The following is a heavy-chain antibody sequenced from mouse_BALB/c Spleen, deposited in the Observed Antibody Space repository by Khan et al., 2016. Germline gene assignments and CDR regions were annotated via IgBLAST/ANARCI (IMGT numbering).Heavy chain of an antibody. J-gene: IGHJ3*01. CDR2: IYPGNSDT. CDR3: SRPWDGFAY. CDR1: GYTFTSYW. V-gene: IGHV1-5*01. D-gene: IGHD4-1*01. Sequence: VQLQQSGTVLARPGASVKMSCKASGYTFTSYWMHWVKQRPGQGLEWIGVIYPGNSDTSYNQKFKGKAKLTAVTSTSTAYMELSSLTNEDSAVXYCSRPWDGFAYWGQGTLVTVSA.